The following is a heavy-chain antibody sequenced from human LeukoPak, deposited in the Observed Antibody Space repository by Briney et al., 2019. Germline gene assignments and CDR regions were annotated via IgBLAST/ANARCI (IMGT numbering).Heavy chain of an antibody. V-gene: IGHV1-69*04. CDR1: GGTFSSYA. D-gene: IGHD3-9*01. Sequence: SVKVSCKASGGTFSSYAISWVRQAPGQGLEWMGRIIPILGIANYAQKFQGRVTITADKSTSTAYMELSSLRSEDTAVYYCARFHYDILTGYSDDSIFDYWGQGTLVTVSS. CDR2: IIPILGIA. J-gene: IGHJ4*02. CDR3: ARFHYDILTGYSDDSIFDY.